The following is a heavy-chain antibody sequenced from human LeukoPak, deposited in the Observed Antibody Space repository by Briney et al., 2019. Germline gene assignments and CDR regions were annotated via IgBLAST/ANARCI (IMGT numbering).Heavy chain of an antibody. CDR3: ARGSQLLGFDAFDI. D-gene: IGHD2-2*01. J-gene: IGHJ3*02. CDR1: GGTFSSYT. V-gene: IGHV1-69*02. CDR2: IIPILGIE. Sequence: SVKVSCKASGGTFSSYTISWVRQAPGQGLEWMGRIIPILGIENYAQKFQGRVTITADKSTSTAYMELSSLRSEDTAVYYCARGSQLLGFDAFDIWGQGTMVTVSS.